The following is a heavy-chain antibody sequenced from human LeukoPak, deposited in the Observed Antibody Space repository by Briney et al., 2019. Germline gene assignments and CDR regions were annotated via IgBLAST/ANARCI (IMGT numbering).Heavy chain of an antibody. CDR1: GYTFTSYG. D-gene: IGHD3-10*01. CDR2: ISAYNGNT. Sequence: ASVKVSCKASGYTFTSYGISWVRQAPGQGLEWMGWISAYNGNTNYAQKLQGRVTMTTDTSTSTAYMELRSLRSDDTVVYYCARVQITMVWGVIITALYYFDYWGQGTLVTVSS. V-gene: IGHV1-18*01. J-gene: IGHJ4*02. CDR3: ARVQITMVWGVIITALYYFDY.